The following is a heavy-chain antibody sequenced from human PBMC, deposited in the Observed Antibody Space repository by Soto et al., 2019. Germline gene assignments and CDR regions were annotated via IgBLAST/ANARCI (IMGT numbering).Heavy chain of an antibody. CDR1: GFTFSSYG. CDR2: ISYDGSNK. J-gene: IGHJ4*02. CDR3: AKARVLAYCGGDCWVFDY. V-gene: IGHV3-30*18. D-gene: IGHD2-21*02. Sequence: PGGSLRLSCAASGFTFSSYGMHWVRQAPGKGLEWVAVISYDGSNKYYADSVKGRFTISRDNSKNTLYLQMNSLRAEDTAVYYCAKARVLAYCGGDCWVFDYWGQGTLVTVSS.